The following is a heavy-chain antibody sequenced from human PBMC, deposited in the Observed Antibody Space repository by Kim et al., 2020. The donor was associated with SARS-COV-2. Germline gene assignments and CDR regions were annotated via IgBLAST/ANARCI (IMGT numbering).Heavy chain of an antibody. D-gene: IGHD6-6*01. CDR3: ARDPDSSSSPVDY. Sequence: YADSVKGRFTISRDNAKNSLYLQMNSLRAEDTAVYYCARDPDSSSSPVDYWGQGTLVTVSS. V-gene: IGHV3-48*03. J-gene: IGHJ4*02.